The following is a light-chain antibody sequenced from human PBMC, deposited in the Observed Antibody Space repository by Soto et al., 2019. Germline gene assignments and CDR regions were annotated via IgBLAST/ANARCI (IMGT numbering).Light chain of an antibody. Sequence: ETVLTQSPGTLSLSPGARVTLSCRASQSVCSRCLAWYQQKPGQSPRLLIYGASSRATGIPDRFSGSGSGTDFTLTISRLEPEDFAVYYCQHYGTTPWTFGQGTKV. CDR2: GAS. J-gene: IGKJ1*01. CDR3: QHYGTTPWT. CDR1: QSVCSRC. V-gene: IGKV3-20*01.